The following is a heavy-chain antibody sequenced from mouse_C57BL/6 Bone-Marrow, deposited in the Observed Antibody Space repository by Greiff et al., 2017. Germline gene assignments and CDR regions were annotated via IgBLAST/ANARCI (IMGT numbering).Heavy chain of an antibody. D-gene: IGHD1-1*01. J-gene: IGHJ2*01. V-gene: IGHV1-47*01. Sequence: QVQLQQSGAELVKPGASVKMSCKASGYTFTTSPIGWMKQNHGKSLEGIGNFHPYNDDTKYNEKFKGKATLTVEKSSSSVYFELSRLTSDDSAVCDSARSYYGLDDWGKGTTLTVSS. CDR1: GYTFTTSP. CDR3: ARSYYGLDD. CDR2: FHPYNDDT.